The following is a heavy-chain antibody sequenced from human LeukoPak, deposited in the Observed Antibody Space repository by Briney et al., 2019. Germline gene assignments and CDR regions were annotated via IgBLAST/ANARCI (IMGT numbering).Heavy chain of an antibody. D-gene: IGHD4-17*01. V-gene: IGHV4-59*12. CDR2: IYYKGST. J-gene: IGHJ2*01. CDR1: GGSISTYY. Sequence: SETLSLTCTVSGGSISTYYWSWIRQPPGKGLEWIAYIYYKGSTAYNPSLKSRVTISVDTSKNQFSLKLSSVTAADTAVYYCARDGRYGDYVGYFDLWGRGTLVTVSS. CDR3: ARDGRYGDYVGYFDL.